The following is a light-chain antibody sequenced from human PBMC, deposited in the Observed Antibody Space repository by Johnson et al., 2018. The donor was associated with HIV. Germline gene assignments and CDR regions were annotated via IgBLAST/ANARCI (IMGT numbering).Light chain of an antibody. V-gene: IGLV1-51*02. J-gene: IGLJ1*01. CDR2: ENN. CDR3: GTWDASLSPGGV. Sequence: QSILTQPPSVSAAPGQKVTISCSGSSSNIGNNYVSWYQQLPGTAPKLLIYENNKRPSGIPDRFSGSKSGTSATLGITGLQTGAEADYYCGTWDASLSPGGVFGTGTKVTVL. CDR1: SSNIGNNY.